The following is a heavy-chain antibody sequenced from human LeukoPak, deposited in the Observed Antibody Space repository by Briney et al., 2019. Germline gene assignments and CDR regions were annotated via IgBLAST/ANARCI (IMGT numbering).Heavy chain of an antibody. J-gene: IGHJ3*02. V-gene: IGHV3-7*04. D-gene: IGHD3-10*01. CDR3: AKDLRRRYYFGSGSRGGTFDI. CDR2: IKEDGSEK. Sequence: GGSLRLSCAASGFTFSSYWMSWVRQTPQKGLEWVANIKEDGSEKYYVDSVKGRFTISRDNSKNTLYLQMNSLRAEDTAVYYCAKDLRRRYYFGSGSRGGTFDIWGQGTMVTASS. CDR1: GFTFSSYW.